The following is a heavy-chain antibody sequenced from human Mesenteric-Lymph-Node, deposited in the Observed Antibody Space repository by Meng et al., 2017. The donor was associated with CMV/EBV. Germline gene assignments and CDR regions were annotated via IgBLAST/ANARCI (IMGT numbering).Heavy chain of an antibody. CDR1: GFTFSSYS. CDR2: ISGGSSYI. J-gene: IGHJ5*02. D-gene: IGHD2-2*02. Sequence: GGSLRLSCVASGFTFSSYSMNWVRQAPGKGLEWVSSISGGSSYIYYADSVKGRFTISRDNAKNSLSLQMNSLRAEDTAVYYCARDDRCDTTSCYTDWFDPWGQGTLVTVSS. CDR3: ARDDRCDTTSCYTDWFDP. V-gene: IGHV3-21*01.